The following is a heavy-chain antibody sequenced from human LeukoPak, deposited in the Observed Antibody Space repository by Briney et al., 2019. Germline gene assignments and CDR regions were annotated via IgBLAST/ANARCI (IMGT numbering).Heavy chain of an antibody. CDR1: GDSISSYY. D-gene: IGHD3-22*01. V-gene: IGHV4-59*08. CDR3: ARSERNIMILEGAFDI. CDR2: IYYSGST. J-gene: IGHJ3*02. Sequence: PSETLSLTCTVSGDSISSYYWSWIRQPPGKGLEWIGYIYYSGSTNYTASRMRRVTISVDTPKTQSSLKLSSATAADTAVYYCARSERNIMILEGAFDIWGQGTVVTVSS.